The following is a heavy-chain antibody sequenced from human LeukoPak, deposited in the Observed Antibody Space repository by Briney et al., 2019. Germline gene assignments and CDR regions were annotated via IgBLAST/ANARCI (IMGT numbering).Heavy chain of an antibody. D-gene: IGHD2-21*02. CDR3: ARDASYCGGDCSAGGAFDI. V-gene: IGHV1-46*01. J-gene: IGHJ3*02. CDR2: INPSGGST. CDR1: GYTFTSYY. Sequence: ASVKVSCKASGYTFTSYYMHWVRQAPGQGLGWMGIINPSGGSTSYAQKFQGRVTMTRDTSTSTVYMELSSLRSEDTAVYYCARDASYCGGDCSAGGAFDIWGQGTMVTVSS.